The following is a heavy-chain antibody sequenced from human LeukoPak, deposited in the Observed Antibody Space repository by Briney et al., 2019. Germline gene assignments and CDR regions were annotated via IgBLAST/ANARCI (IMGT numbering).Heavy chain of an antibody. V-gene: IGHV3-11*01. Sequence: GGSLRLSCAASGFTFSDYYMSWIRQAPGKGLEWVSYISSSGSTIYYADSVKGRFTISRDNAKNSLYLQMNSLRAEDTAVYYCARASDPDSGSYYDEFDYWGQGTLVNVSS. CDR1: GFTFSDYY. D-gene: IGHD1-26*01. CDR2: ISSSGSTI. CDR3: ARASDPDSGSYYDEFDY. J-gene: IGHJ4*02.